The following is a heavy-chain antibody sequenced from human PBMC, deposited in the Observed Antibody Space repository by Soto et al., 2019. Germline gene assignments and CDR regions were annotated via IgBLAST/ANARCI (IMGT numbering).Heavy chain of an antibody. D-gene: IGHD3-22*01. CDR3: AGSGYYDSSGYRRYGMDV. CDR2: IYYSGST. CDR1: GGSISSYY. V-gene: IGHV4-59*01. J-gene: IGHJ6*02. Sequence: PSETLSLTCTVSGGSISSYYWSWIRQPPGKGLEWIGYIYYSGSTNYNPSLKSRVTISVDTSKNQFSLKLSSVTAADTAVYYCAGSGYYDSSGYRRYGMDVWGQGTTVTVSS.